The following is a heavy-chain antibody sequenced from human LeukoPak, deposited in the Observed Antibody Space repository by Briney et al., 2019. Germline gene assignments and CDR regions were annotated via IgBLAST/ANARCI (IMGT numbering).Heavy chain of an antibody. CDR1: GFTFSSYA. D-gene: IGHD3-22*01. Sequence: PGGSLRLSCAASGFTFSSYAMPWVRQAPGKGPEWVAVISYDGSNKYYADSVKGRFTISRDNSKNTLYLQMNSLRAEDTAVYYCARDHFGVYYDSSGYYYFDYWGQGTLVTVSS. J-gene: IGHJ4*02. V-gene: IGHV3-30-3*01. CDR2: ISYDGSNK. CDR3: ARDHFGVYYDSSGYYYFDY.